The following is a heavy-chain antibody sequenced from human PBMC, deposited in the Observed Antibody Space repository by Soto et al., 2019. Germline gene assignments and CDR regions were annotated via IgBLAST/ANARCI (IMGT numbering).Heavy chain of an antibody. D-gene: IGHD3-16*01. V-gene: IGHV3-74*01. CDR1: GFTFCNYW. J-gene: IGHJ4*02. Sequence: EVQLVESGGGLVQSGGSLRLSCAASGFTFCNYWMHWVRQAPGKGLVWVSRIKNDGTSTGYADSFKGRFTISRDNAKNTLYLQVNSLRAEDTAVYYCASGVLPYYWGQGTLVTVSS. CDR2: IKNDGTST. CDR3: ASGVLPYY.